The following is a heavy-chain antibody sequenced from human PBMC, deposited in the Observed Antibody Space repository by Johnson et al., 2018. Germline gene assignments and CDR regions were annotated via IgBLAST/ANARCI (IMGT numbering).Heavy chain of an antibody. Sequence: QVQLQQWGAGLLKPSETLSLTCAVYGGSFSGYYWSWIRQPPGKGLEWIGEINHSGSTNYNPSLKSRVTISVDTSKNQFSLKLSSVTAADTALYYCAKAPVGWLGEGAEYFQHWGQGTLVTVSS. J-gene: IGHJ1*01. CDR2: INHSGST. CDR1: GGSFSGYY. V-gene: IGHV4-34*01. CDR3: AKAPVGWLGEGAEYFQH. D-gene: IGHD3-3*01.